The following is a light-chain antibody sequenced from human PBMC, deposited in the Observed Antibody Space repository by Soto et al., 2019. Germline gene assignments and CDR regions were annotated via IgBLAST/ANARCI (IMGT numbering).Light chain of an antibody. Sequence: QSVLTQPASVSGSPGQWITISCTGTSSDVGGYNYVSWYQQHPGKAPKLMIYEVSNRPSGVSNRISGSTSGNTASLTIPGLQAEGEADYYCRSYTSSSSYVFRTGTKVTVL. CDR3: RSYTSSSSYV. CDR1: SSDVGGYNY. CDR2: EVS. J-gene: IGLJ1*01. V-gene: IGLV2-14*01.